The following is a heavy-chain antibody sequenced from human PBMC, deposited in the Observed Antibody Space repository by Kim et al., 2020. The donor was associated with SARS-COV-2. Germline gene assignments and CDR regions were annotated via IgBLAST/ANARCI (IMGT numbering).Heavy chain of an antibody. V-gene: IGHV3-33*01. J-gene: IGHJ6*02. D-gene: IGHD6-6*01. CDR2: IWYDGSNK. CDR3: ARDHRSSQPPYYYGMDV. Sequence: GGSLRLSCAASGFTFSSYGMHWVRQAPGKGLEWVAVIWYDGSNKYYADSVKGRFTISRDNSKNTLYLQMNSLRAEDTAVYYCARDHRSSQPPYYYGMDVWGQGTTVTVSS. CDR1: GFTFSSYG.